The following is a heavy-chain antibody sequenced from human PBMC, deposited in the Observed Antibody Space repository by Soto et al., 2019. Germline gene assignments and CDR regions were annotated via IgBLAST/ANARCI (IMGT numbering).Heavy chain of an antibody. CDR2: ISGNGGST. CDR3: AKDIVVVLAAMDAFDF. Sequence: GGSLRLSCTASGFTFSSYAMTWVRQAPGKGLEWVSAISGNGGSTYFADSVKGRFTLSRYNSKNTLYLQMNSLRADDTAVYYCAKDIVVVLAAMDAFDFWGQGTMVTVSS. D-gene: IGHD2-15*01. CDR1: GFTFSSYA. V-gene: IGHV3-23*01. J-gene: IGHJ3*01.